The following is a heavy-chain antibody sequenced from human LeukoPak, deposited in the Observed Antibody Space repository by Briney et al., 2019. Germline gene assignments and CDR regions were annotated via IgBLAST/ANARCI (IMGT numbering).Heavy chain of an antibody. V-gene: IGHV4-59*01. D-gene: IGHD3-22*01. CDR1: GGSISSDY. CDR3: ARMRLWYDSSGYNPYFDY. CDR2: IYYSGST. Sequence: SETLSLTCTVSGGSISSDYWSWIRRPPGKGLEWIGYIYYSGSTNYNPSLKSRVTISVDTSKNQFSLKLSSVTAADTAVYYCARMRLWYDSSGYNPYFDYWGQGTLVTVSS. J-gene: IGHJ4*02.